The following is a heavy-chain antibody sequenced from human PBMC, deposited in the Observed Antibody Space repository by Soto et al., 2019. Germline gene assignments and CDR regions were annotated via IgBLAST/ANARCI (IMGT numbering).Heavy chain of an antibody. CDR2: IYYSGST. J-gene: IGHJ3*02. D-gene: IGHD2-21*02. CDR3: ARDGEYCGGDCYSYAFDI. Sequence: SETLSLTCTVSGGSISSYYWSLIRRPPGKGLEWIGYIYYSGSTNYNPSLKSRVTISVDTSKNQFSLKLSSVTAADTAVYYCARDGEYCGGDCYSYAFDIWGQGTMVTVSS. V-gene: IGHV4-59*01. CDR1: GGSISSYY.